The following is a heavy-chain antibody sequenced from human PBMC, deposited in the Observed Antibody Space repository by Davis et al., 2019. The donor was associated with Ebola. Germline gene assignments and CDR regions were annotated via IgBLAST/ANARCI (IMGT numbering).Heavy chain of an antibody. D-gene: IGHD3/OR15-3a*01. J-gene: IGHJ2*01. V-gene: IGHV1-58*01. Sequence: SVKVSCKASGFTFTSSAVRWVRQARGQRLEWIGWIVVGSGNTNYAQKFQERVTMTRDTSTSTVYMELSSLRSEDTAVYYCARGDWGHWYFDLWGRGTLVTVSS. CDR3: ARGDWGHWYFDL. CDR2: IVVGSGNT. CDR1: GFTFTSSA.